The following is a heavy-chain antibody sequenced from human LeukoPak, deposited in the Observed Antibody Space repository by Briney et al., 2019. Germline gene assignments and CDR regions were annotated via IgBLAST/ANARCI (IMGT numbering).Heavy chain of an antibody. V-gene: IGHV4-59*01. D-gene: IGHD1-7*01. CDR1: GGSISSYY. J-gene: IGHJ5*02. CDR2: IYYSGST. CDR3: ARDSSDWNYGRFDP. Sequence: SETLSLTCTVSGGSISSYYWSWIRQPPGKGLEWIGYIYYSGSTNYNPSLKSRVTISVDTSKNQFFLKLSSVTAADTAVYYCARDSSDWNYGRFDPWGQGTLVTVSS.